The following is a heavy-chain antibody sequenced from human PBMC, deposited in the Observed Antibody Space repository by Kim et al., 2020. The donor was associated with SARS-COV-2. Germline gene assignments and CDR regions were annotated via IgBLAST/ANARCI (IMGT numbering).Heavy chain of an antibody. Sequence: GSTNYADSVKGRFTISRDNSKITLYLQMNSLGAEETAVYYCAREREYADLWGRGTLVTVSS. V-gene: IGHV3-53*01. J-gene: IGHJ2*01. CDR2: GST. CDR3: AREREYADL.